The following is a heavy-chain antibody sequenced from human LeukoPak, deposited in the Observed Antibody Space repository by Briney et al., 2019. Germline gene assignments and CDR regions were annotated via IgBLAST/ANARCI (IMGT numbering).Heavy chain of an antibody. Sequence: PGGSLRLSCAASGFTFSSYEMNWVRQAPGKGLEWVSYISSSGSTIYYADSVKGRFIISRDNAKNSLYLQMNSLRAEDTAVYYCASTARIAVAGFDYWGQGTLVTVSS. CDR2: ISSSGSTI. D-gene: IGHD6-19*01. CDR1: GFTFSSYE. J-gene: IGHJ4*02. V-gene: IGHV3-48*03. CDR3: ASTARIAVAGFDY.